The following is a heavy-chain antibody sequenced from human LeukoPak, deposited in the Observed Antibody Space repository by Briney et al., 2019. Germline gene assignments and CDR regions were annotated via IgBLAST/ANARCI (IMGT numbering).Heavy chain of an antibody. V-gene: IGHV3-48*03. CDR2: ISISGSTI. Sequence: GGSLRLSCAASGFTFSEFGINWVRQAPGKGLEWVSYISISGSTIYYADSVKGRFTISRDNAKNSGYLQMNSLRAGDTAVYYCVRGGSSPYRFNAFDVWGQGTMVTVSS. CDR1: GFTFSEFG. CDR3: VRGGSSPYRFNAFDV. D-gene: IGHD2-2*01. J-gene: IGHJ3*01.